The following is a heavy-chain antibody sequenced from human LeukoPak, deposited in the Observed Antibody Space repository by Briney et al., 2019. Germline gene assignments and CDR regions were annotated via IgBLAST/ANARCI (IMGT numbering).Heavy chain of an antibody. CDR1: GFTFSTYN. D-gene: IGHD3-22*01. Sequence: GGALRLSCAASGFTFSTYNMNWVRQDPGRGLEWVSSINSSSSYIYYSDSVKGRFTISRDSAKNSLYLQMNSLRAEDTAVYYCARDRSPDSSDYYGYYYHDMDVWGQGTTVTVSS. CDR3: ARDRSPDSSDYYGYYYHDMDV. J-gene: IGHJ6*02. V-gene: IGHV3-21*01. CDR2: INSSSSYI.